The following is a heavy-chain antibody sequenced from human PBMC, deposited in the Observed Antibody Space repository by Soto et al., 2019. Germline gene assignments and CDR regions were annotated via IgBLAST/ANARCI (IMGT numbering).Heavy chain of an antibody. CDR2: ISYSGST. Sequence: PSETMSLTCTVPGGSISSGCYYWSWIRQHPGTGLEWIGHISYSGSTNYNPSLKSRVTISVDTSKNQFSLKLSSVTAADTAVYYCARGGDPITMIVVALGAFDIWGQGTMVTV. D-gene: IGHD3-22*01. CDR1: GGSISSGCYY. V-gene: IGHV4-61*01. CDR3: ARGGDPITMIVVALGAFDI. J-gene: IGHJ3*02.